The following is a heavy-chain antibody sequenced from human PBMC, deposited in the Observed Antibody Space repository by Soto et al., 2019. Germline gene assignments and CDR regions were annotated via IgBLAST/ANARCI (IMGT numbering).Heavy chain of an antibody. D-gene: IGHD2-15*01. V-gene: IGHV4-59*08. J-gene: IGHJ3*02. CDR1: GGSISSYY. Sequence: QVQLQESGPGLVKPSETLSLTCTVSGGSISSYYWSWIRQPPGKGLEWIGYIYYSGSTNYNPSLKSRVTISVDTSKNQFSLKLSSVTAADTAVYYCARTLGYCSGGSCYHTLGDIWGQGTMVTVSS. CDR3: ARTLGYCSGGSCYHTLGDI. CDR2: IYYSGST.